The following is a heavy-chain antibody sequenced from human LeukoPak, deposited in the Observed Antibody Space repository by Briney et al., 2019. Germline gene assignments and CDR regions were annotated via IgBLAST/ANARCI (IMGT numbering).Heavy chain of an antibody. Sequence: SVKVSCKASGGTFSSYTISWVRQAPGQGLEWMGRIIPILGIANYAQKFQGRVTITADKSTSTAYMELSSLRSEDTAVYYCARGYQLPSYYYYYMDVWGKGTTVTFSS. V-gene: IGHV1-69*02. J-gene: IGHJ6*03. CDR1: GGTFSSYT. CDR2: IIPILGIA. D-gene: IGHD2-2*01. CDR3: ARGYQLPSYYYYYMDV.